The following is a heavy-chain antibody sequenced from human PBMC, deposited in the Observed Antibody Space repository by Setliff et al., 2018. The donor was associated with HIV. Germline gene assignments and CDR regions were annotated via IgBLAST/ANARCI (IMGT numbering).Heavy chain of an antibody. J-gene: IGHJ4*02. V-gene: IGHV1-2*02. Sequence: ASVKVSCKASGYLFTGYYMHWVRQAPGQGLEWMGWINVNSGGTKYAQKFQGRVTMTRDTSTSTVYMELHWLTSDDTAMYYCATDRLIKLIWGVIKELAYWGQGTLVTVSS. CDR1: GYLFTGYY. CDR2: INVNSGGT. CDR3: ATDRLIKLIWGVIKELAY. D-gene: IGHD3-10*01.